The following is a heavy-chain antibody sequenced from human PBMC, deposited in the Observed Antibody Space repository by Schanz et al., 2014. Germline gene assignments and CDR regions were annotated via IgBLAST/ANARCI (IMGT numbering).Heavy chain of an antibody. J-gene: IGHJ4*02. CDR1: GFTFSSYA. CDR3: AKLSSSGRLAGYFDY. CDR2: ISGSGGST. D-gene: IGHD6-19*01. Sequence: EVQLVESGGGLVKPGGSLRLSCAASGFTFSSYAMSWVRQAPGKGLEWVSGISGSGGSTYYADSVKGRFTISRDNSKNTLYLQMSSLRAEDTAIYYCAKLSSSGRLAGYFDYWGQGALVTVSS. V-gene: IGHV3-23*04.